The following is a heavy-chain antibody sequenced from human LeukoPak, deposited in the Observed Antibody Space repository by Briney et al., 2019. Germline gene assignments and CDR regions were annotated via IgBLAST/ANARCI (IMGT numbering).Heavy chain of an antibody. CDR3: ARDIGVAYCGGDCPGDFDY. CDR1: GYTFTSYG. J-gene: IGHJ4*02. Sequence: ASVKVSCKASGYTFTSYGISWVRQAPGQGLEWMGWISAYNGNTNYAQKLQGRVTMTTDTSTSTAYMELRSLRSDDTAVYYCARDIGVAYCGGDCPGDFDYWGQGTLVTVSS. CDR2: ISAYNGNT. V-gene: IGHV1-18*01. D-gene: IGHD2-21*01.